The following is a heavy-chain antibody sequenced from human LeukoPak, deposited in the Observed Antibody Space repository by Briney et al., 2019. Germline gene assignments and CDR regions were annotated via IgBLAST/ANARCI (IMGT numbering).Heavy chain of an antibody. D-gene: IGHD3-9*01. CDR2: IHIIRITL. CDR1: GFTFSSYE. V-gene: IGHV3-48*03. J-gene: IGHJ4*02. CDR3: ALSYILTAYSHY. Sequence: PGGXXRVSCADCGFTFSSYEMNWVGQAPGKGVEGVSYIHIIRITLYSPASVKRRFPISLDNARNSLYLQMNSLRAVDTAVYYCALSYILTAYSHYWGQGTLLTVSS.